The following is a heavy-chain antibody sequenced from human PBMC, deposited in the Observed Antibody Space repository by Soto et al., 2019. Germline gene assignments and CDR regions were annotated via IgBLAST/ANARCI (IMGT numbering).Heavy chain of an antibody. CDR2: IIPVFGTV. CDR3: ARDNPYTNSFGNWFDP. D-gene: IGHD6-13*01. Sequence: QVRLVQSGAEVKKPGSSVKVSCKASGGTFSNYAITWLRLAPGQGLEWLGGIIPVFGTVNYAQKFQGRVMITADESTSTAYMELNRLRSEDTAVYYWARDNPYTNSFGNWFDPWGQGTLVSVS. CDR1: GGTFSNYA. J-gene: IGHJ5*02. V-gene: IGHV1-69*01.